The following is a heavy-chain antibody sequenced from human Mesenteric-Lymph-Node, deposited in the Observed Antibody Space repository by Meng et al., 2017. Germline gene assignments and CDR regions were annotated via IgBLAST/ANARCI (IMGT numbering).Heavy chain of an antibody. V-gene: IGHV4-34*01. CDR2: INHGGTT. CDR1: GGSFSGFY. Sequence: QVTLKQGGAGPLKPSETLSLTCAVYGGSFSGFYWTWIRQPPGKGLEWIGEINHGGTTTYNPSLKSRVSISVDTSKSQFSLKLDSVTAADTAVYYCARGEVDARLRHWGQGTLVTVSS. J-gene: IGHJ4*02. CDR3: ARGEVDARLRH. D-gene: IGHD2-15*01.